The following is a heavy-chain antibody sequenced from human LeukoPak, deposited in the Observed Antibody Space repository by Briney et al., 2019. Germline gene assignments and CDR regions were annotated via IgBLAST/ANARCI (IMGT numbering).Heavy chain of an antibody. CDR1: GFTFDDYA. CDR2: ISWDGGST. Sequence: GGSLRLSCAASGFTFDDYAMHWVRQAPGKGLEWVSLISWDGGSTYYADSVKGRFTISRDNSKNSLYLQMNSLRAEDTALYYCAKDISGDYYYYMDVCGKGTTVTVSS. V-gene: IGHV3-43D*03. D-gene: IGHD3-10*01. J-gene: IGHJ6*03. CDR3: AKDISGDYYYYMDV.